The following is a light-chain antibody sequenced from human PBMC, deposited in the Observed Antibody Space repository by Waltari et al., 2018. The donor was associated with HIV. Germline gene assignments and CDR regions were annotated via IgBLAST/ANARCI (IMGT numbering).Light chain of an antibody. V-gene: IGLV2-23*01. CDR1: SSDVGGSNV. CDR2: EDN. J-gene: IGLJ3*02. Sequence: QCALNQPVSVSGSPGQSITLSCPGCSSDVGGSNVLSWYQQHPGKAPKLMIYEDNKRPSGVSNRFSGSKSGNTASLTISGLQAEDEADYSCCSYAGSSTWVFGGGTKLTVL. CDR3: CSYAGSSTWV.